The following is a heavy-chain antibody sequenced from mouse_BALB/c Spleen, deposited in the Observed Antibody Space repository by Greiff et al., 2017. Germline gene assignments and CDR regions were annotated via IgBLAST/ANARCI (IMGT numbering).Heavy chain of an antibody. CDR1: GYTFTSYY. D-gene: IGHD2-3*01. CDR3: ARKMDDGYPDY. J-gene: IGHJ2*01. Sequence: VQVVESGPELVKPGASVRISCKASGYTFTSYYIHWVKQRPGQGLEWIGWIYPGNVNTKYNEKFKGKATLTADKSSSTAYMQLSSLTSEDSAVYFCARKMDDGYPDYWGQGTTLTVSS. V-gene: IGHV1S56*01. CDR2: IYPGNVNT.